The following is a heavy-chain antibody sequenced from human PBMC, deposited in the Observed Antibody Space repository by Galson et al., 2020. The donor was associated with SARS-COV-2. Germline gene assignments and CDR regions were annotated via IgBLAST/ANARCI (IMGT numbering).Heavy chain of an antibody. CDR3: AKDSSYYYYGMDV. CDR1: GFRFNENG. V-gene: IGHV3-30*18. J-gene: IGHJ6*02. Sequence: GGSLKLSWATAGFRFNENGMHWVRQAPGKGLKWVEVVSYDGNYKSQAESVKGRFTISRDNSKKTVYLQMNSLRGEDTAIYYCAKDSSYYYYGMDVWGQGTTVTVSS. CDR2: VSYDGNYK.